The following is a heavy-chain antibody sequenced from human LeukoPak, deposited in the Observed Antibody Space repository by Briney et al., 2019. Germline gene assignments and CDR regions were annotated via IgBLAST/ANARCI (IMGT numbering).Heavy chain of an antibody. CDR2: MHYSGST. CDR1: GGSISSFY. D-gene: IGHD3-10*01. J-gene: IGHJ4*02. V-gene: IGHV4-59*12. CDR3: AGVVRGEKVNKF. Sequence: PSETLSLTCTVSGGSISSFYWSWIRQPPGKGLEWIGHMHYSGSTNYNPSLKSRVTMSLDTSKNQFSLKLSSVTAADTAVYWCAGVVRGEKVNKFWGQGPLVTVSS.